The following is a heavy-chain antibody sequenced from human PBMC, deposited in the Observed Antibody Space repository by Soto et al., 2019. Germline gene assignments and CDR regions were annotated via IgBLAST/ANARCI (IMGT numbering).Heavy chain of an antibody. V-gene: IGHV1-18*01. J-gene: IGHJ3*02. CDR2: ISAYNGNT. Sequence: ASVKVSCKASGYTFTSYGISWVRQAPGQGVEWMGWISAYNGNTNYAQKLQGRGTMTTDTSTSTAYMELRSLRSDDTAVYYCAPLTYDYYDRSGYFPVDGAFDIWGQGTMVTVSS. D-gene: IGHD3-22*01. CDR3: APLTYDYYDRSGYFPVDGAFDI. CDR1: GYTFTSYG.